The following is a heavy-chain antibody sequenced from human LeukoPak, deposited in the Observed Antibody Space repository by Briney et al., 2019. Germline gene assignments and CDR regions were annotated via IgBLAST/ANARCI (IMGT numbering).Heavy chain of an antibody. CDR1: GGSISSYY. V-gene: IGHV4-59*01. D-gene: IGHD2-21*02. J-gene: IGHJ3*02. CDR2: IYYSGST. CDR3: ARGRRTAYCGGDCFFDI. Sequence: PSETLSLTCTVSGGSISSYYWSWIRQPPGKGPEWIGYIYYSGSTNYNPSLKSRVTISVDTSKNQFSLKLSSVTAADTAVYYCARGRRTAYCGGDCFFDIWGQGTMVTVSS.